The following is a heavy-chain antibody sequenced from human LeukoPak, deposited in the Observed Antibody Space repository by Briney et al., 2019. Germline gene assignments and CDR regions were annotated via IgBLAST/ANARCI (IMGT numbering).Heavy chain of an antibody. V-gene: IGHV3-7*01. CDR3: ARRYSDSFETDFDY. Sequence: PSGGSLRLSCAASGFNYGSHWMSWVRQAPGKGLEWVANINQDGSEIYYVDSVRGRFTISRDNTKKSLYLQLNTLRAEDAAVYYCARRYSDSFETDFDYWGQGTLVTVSS. D-gene: IGHD5-12*01. J-gene: IGHJ4*02. CDR2: INQDGSEI. CDR1: GFNYGSHW.